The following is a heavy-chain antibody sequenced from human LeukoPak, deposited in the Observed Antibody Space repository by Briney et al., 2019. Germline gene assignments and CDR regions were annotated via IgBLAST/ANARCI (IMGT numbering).Heavy chain of an antibody. Sequence: ASVKVSCKASGYTFGSDDINWVRQATGQGLEWMGWINPNNGNLGYAQKFQGRVTMTRDMSTSTVYMELSSLRSEDTAVYYCARGWSPYYYDRVPINDAFDIWGQGTMVTVSS. CDR1: GYTFGSDD. J-gene: IGHJ3*02. CDR3: ARGWSPYYYDRVPINDAFDI. D-gene: IGHD3-22*01. CDR2: INPNNGNL. V-gene: IGHV1-8*02.